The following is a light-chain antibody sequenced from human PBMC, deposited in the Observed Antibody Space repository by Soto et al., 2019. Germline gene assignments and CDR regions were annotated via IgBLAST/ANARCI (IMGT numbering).Light chain of an antibody. J-gene: IGKJ4*01. CDR3: QQFDSLPLT. CDR1: QDISTH. CDR2: DVS. Sequence: DIQMTQSPSSLSASVGDRVTITCQASQDISTHLTWFQRKPGKAPKLLIYDVSILETGVPSRFSGSGSGTHFTFSISSLQPEDIATYYCQQFDSLPLTFGGGTKVDIK. V-gene: IGKV1-33*01.